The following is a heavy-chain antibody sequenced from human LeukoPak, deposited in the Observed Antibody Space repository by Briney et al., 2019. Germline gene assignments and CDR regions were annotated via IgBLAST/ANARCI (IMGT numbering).Heavy chain of an antibody. CDR1: RFAFSDYY. CDR2: ISNDGGGT. CDR3: AKGSSGYFADL. Sequence: GGSLRLSCAASRFAFSDYYMSWIRQAPGKGLEWVSAISNDGGGTTYADFVKGRFTISRDNSKNTLFLQMNSLRAEDTALYYCAKGSSGYFADLWGQGTLVTVSS. V-gene: IGHV3-23*01. D-gene: IGHD3-22*01. J-gene: IGHJ5*02.